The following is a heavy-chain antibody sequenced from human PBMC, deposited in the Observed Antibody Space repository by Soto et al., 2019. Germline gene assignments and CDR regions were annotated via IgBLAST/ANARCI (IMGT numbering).Heavy chain of an antibody. Sequence: ASVKVSCKASGYTFSSYAMHWVRQAPGQRLEWMGWINAGYGNTKSSQKFQDRVTISRDTSASTAYMELTSLRSEDTAVYYCARVDPRGVAVVRDYWGQGTLVTVSS. CDR1: GYTFSSYA. CDR3: ARVDPRGVAVVRDY. CDR2: INAGYGNT. V-gene: IGHV1-3*01. J-gene: IGHJ4*02. D-gene: IGHD3-10*01.